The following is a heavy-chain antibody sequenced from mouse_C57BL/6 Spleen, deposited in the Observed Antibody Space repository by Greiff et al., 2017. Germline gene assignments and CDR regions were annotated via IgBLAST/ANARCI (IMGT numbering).Heavy chain of an antibody. J-gene: IGHJ2*01. Sequence: QVQLQQSGPELVKPGASVKISCKASGYAFSSSWMNWVKQRPGRGLAWIGRFYPGDGDTNYNGKFKGKATLTADKSSSSAYMQLSSLTSEDSAVYSSANKWDGDDWGTGTTLTVSS. CDR3: ANKWDGDD. V-gene: IGHV1-82*01. CDR1: GYAFSSSW. D-gene: IGHD4-1*02. CDR2: FYPGDGDT.